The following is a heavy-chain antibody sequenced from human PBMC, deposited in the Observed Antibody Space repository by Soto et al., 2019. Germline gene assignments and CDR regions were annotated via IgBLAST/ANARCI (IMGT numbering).Heavy chain of an antibody. Sequence: PGGSLRLSCAASGFTFSSYSMNWVRQAPGKGLEWVSSISSSSSYIYYADSVKGRFTISRDNAKNSLYLQMNSLRAEDTAVYYCSSAGDIVATMLYWGQGTLVTVSS. CDR3: SSAGDIVATMLY. CDR2: ISSSSSYI. J-gene: IGHJ4*02. D-gene: IGHD5-12*01. V-gene: IGHV3-21*01. CDR1: GFTFSSYS.